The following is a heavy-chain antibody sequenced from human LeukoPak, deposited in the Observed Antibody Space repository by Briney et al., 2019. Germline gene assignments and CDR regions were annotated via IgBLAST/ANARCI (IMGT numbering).Heavy chain of an antibody. Sequence: PGRSLRLSCAASGFTFSSYAMHWVRQAPGKGLEWVAVISYDGSNKYYADSVKGRFTISRDNSKNTLYLQMNSLRAEDTAVYYCARRGSSNNCYSHGMDVWGQGTTVTVSS. CDR2: ISYDGSNK. D-gene: IGHD1-1*01. CDR3: ARRGSSNNCYSHGMDV. V-gene: IGHV3-30-3*01. CDR1: GFTFSSYA. J-gene: IGHJ6*02.